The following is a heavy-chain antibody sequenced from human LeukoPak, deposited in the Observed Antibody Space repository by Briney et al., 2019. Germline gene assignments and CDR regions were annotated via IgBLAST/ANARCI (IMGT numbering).Heavy chain of an antibody. V-gene: IGHV4-34*01. J-gene: IGHJ4*02. Sequence: SETLYLTRAVYGGYFSGYYWSWIRQPTGQGLEWIEEINHSGSTNYNPSLKSRVTISVDTSKNQFSLKLSSVTAADTAVYYCGVSSSSSKGSFDYWGQGTLVTVYS. D-gene: IGHD2-2*01. CDR3: GVSSSSSKGSFDY. CDR1: GGYFSGYY. CDR2: INHSGST.